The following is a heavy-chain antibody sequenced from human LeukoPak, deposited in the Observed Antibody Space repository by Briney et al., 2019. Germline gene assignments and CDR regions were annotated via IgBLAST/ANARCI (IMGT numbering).Heavy chain of an antibody. CDR3: ARGSPPDN. CDR1: GSSFSGYA. V-gene: IGHV3-30-3*01. CDR2: MSYDRSNS. Sequence: PGGSLRLSCAASGSSFSGYAMYWVRQAPGKGLEWVAVMSYDRSNSYYVDSVKGRFTISRDDSKNTLYLQMSSLRPEDTAVYYCARGSPPDNWGQGTLVTVSS. J-gene: IGHJ4*02.